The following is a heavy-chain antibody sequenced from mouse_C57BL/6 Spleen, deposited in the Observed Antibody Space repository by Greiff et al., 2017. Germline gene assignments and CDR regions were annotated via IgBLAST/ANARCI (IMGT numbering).Heavy chain of an antibody. CDR2: ISDGGSYT. CDR1: GFTFSSYA. CDR3: ARSLPGGAMDY. D-gene: IGHD2-1*01. Sequence: EVKLVESGGGLVKPGGSLKLSCAASGFTFSSYAMSWVRQTPEKRLEWVATISDGGSYTYYPDNVKGRFTISRDNAKNNLYLQMSHLKSEDTAMYYCARSLPGGAMDYWGQGTSVTVSS. V-gene: IGHV5-4*03. J-gene: IGHJ4*01.